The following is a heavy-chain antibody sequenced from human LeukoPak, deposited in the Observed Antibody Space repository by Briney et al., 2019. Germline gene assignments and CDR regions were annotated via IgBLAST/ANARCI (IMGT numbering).Heavy chain of an antibody. Sequence: PRGSLRLSCAASGFTFSSYAMSWVRQAPGKGLEWVSAISGSGGSTYYADSVKGRFTISRDNSKNTLYLQMNSLRAEDTAVYYCAKDLDRTPMVVLGGWGQGTLVTVSS. V-gene: IGHV3-23*01. J-gene: IGHJ4*02. CDR2: ISGSGGST. D-gene: IGHD3-10*01. CDR3: AKDLDRTPMVVLGG. CDR1: GFTFSSYA.